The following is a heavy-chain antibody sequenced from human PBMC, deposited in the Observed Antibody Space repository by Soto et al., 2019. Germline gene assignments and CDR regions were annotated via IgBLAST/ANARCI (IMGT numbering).Heavy chain of an antibody. CDR3: AKDSTPPHVFDS. J-gene: IGHJ4*02. D-gene: IGHD2-15*01. CDR2: ISSDGSND. V-gene: IGHV3-30*18. Sequence: GGSLRLSCAASGFTFSRYGMHWVRQAPGRGLEWVAVISSDGSNDEYRDSVKGRFTISRDNSKNIVHLQMNSLRAEDSAMYYCAKDSTPPHVFDSWGQGTLVTVPS. CDR1: GFTFSRYG.